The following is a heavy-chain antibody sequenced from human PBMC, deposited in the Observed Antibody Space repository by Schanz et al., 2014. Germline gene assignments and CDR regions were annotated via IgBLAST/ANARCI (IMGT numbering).Heavy chain of an antibody. CDR1: GITLSGYG. Sequence: QVQLLESGGGLVQPGGSLRLSCAASGITLSGYGLHWVRQAPGKGLEWVGFISFDGRNTGYAHSVKGRFTTSRDNGKKSMYLQMNSLRAEDTAVYYCARLDSSSWYPRYWGQGTLVTVSS. D-gene: IGHD6-13*01. CDR3: ARLDSSSWYPRY. V-gene: IGHV3-30*03. CDR2: ISFDGRNT. J-gene: IGHJ4*02.